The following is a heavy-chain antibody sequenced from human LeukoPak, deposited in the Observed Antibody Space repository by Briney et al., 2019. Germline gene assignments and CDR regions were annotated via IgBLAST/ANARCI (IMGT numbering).Heavy chain of an antibody. D-gene: IGHD6-19*01. CDR2: IYHSGST. J-gene: IGHJ4*02. V-gene: IGHV4-4*02. Sequence: SETLSLSCAVSGGSISSSNWWSWVRQPPGKGLEWIGEIYHSGSTNYNPSLKSRVTISVDKSKNQFSLKLSSVTAADTAVYYCARAGGAYSSAYFDYWGQGTLVTVSS. CDR1: GGSISSSNW. CDR3: ARAGGAYSSAYFDY.